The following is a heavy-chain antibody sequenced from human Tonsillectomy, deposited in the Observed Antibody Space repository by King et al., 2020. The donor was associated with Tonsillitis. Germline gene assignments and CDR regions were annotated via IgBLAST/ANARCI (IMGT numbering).Heavy chain of an antibody. CDR3: ARSGSYSSTWNYFDY. D-gene: IGHD6-13*01. Sequence: QLVQSGAEVKKPGASVKVSCKASGYTFINYGFSWVRQAPGRGLEWMGWISAYDGNTNYAQKLQGRLTMATDTSTTTAYMELRSLRSDDTALYYCARSGSYSSTWNYFDYWGQGTLVTVSS. CDR2: ISAYDGNT. V-gene: IGHV1-18*01. J-gene: IGHJ4*02. CDR1: GYTFINYG.